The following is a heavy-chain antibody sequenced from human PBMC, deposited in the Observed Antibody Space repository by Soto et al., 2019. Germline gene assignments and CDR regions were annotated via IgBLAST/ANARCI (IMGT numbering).Heavy chain of an antibody. CDR1: GDSVSSNSAA. Sequence: SQTLSLTCAISGDSVSSNSAAWNWIRQSPSRGLEWLGRTYYRSKWYNDYAVSVKSRITINPDTSKNQFSLQLNSVTPEDTAVYYCARTRAVWPSRSRYGMDVWGQGTTVTVSS. V-gene: IGHV6-1*01. CDR3: ARTRAVWPSRSRYGMDV. D-gene: IGHD3-10*01. CDR2: TYYRSKWYN. J-gene: IGHJ6*02.